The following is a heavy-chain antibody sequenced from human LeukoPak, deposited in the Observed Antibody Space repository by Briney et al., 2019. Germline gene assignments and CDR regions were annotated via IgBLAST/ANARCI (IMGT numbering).Heavy chain of an antibody. CDR2: ISGSGGST. D-gene: IGHD3-3*01. V-gene: IGHV3-23*01. Sequence: GGPLRLSCVASVFTFSSYAMSWVRQAPGRGLEWVSAISGSGGSTYYADSVKGRLTISRDNSRNTLYLQINSLRAEDTAVYYCAKGPKYDFWSGTRDYYFDDWGQGTLVTVPS. CDR3: AKGPKYDFWSGTRDYYFDD. J-gene: IGHJ4*02. CDR1: VFTFSSYA.